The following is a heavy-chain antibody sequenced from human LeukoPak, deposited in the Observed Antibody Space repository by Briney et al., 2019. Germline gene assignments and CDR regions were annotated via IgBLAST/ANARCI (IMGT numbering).Heavy chain of an antibody. CDR1: GFTFSSYW. D-gene: IGHD3-9*01. J-gene: IGHJ4*02. V-gene: IGHV3-7*03. Sequence: PGGSLRVSCAASGFTFSSYWMSWVRQAPGKGLEWVANIKQDGSEKYYVDSVKGRFTISRDNAKNSLYLQMNSLRAEDTAVYYCARDPPTGDWLPLFDYWGQGTLVTVSS. CDR3: ARDPPTGDWLPLFDY. CDR2: IKQDGSEK.